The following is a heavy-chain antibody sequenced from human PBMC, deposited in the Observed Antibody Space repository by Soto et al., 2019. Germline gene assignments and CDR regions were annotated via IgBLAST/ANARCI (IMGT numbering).Heavy chain of an antibody. CDR3: ARGGGNHAFDV. Sequence: GGSLRLSCAASGFTFSSYWMYWVRQAPGKGLVYVSRINNDGSGATYAESVKGRLTISRDNAKNTVYLQMNSLRAEDTAVYYCARGGGNHAFDVWGQGTMVT. J-gene: IGHJ3*01. D-gene: IGHD6-25*01. CDR1: GFTFSSYW. V-gene: IGHV3-74*01. CDR2: INNDGSGA.